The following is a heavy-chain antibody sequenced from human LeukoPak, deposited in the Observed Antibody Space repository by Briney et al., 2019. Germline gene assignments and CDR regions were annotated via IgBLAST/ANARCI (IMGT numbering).Heavy chain of an antibody. CDR2: ISSSSSYI. V-gene: IGHV3-21*01. CDR1: GFTFSSYS. CDR3: ARDKLMGDSYFVY. J-gene: IGHJ4*02. Sequence: GGSLRLSCAASGFTFSSYSMNWVRQAPGKGLEWVSSISSSSSYIYYADSVKGRFTISRDNAKNSLYLQMNSLRAEDTAVYYCARDKLMGDSYFVYWGQGTLVTVSS. D-gene: IGHD2-21*02.